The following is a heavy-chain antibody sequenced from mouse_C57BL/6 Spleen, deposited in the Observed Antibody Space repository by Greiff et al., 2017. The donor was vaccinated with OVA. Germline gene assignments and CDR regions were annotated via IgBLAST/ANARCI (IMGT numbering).Heavy chain of an antibody. Sequence: QVQLQQSGPELVKPGASVKISCKASGYAFSSSWMNWVKQRPGKGLEWIGRIYPGDGDTNYNGKFKGKATLTADKSSSTAYMQLSSLTSEASAVYFCARFPDGYYVHYAMDYWGQGTSVTVSS. CDR2: IYPGDGDT. J-gene: IGHJ4*01. D-gene: IGHD2-3*01. V-gene: IGHV1-82*01. CDR3: ARFPDGYYVHYAMDY. CDR1: GYAFSSSW.